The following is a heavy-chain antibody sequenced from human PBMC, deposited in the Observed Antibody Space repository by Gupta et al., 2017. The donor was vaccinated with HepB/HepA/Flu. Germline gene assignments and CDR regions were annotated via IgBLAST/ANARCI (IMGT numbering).Heavy chain of an antibody. CDR3: AHSVTVPGSADWFDP. CDR2: IYWDDDE. Sequence: QITLKESGPMLVKPTQTRTLTCTFSGLSLSTSGVGVGWIRQPPGKALEWLALIYWDDDERYSPSLQNRLTITKDTSKNQVVLTMTNMDPVDTATYYCAHSVTVPGSADWFDPWGQGTLVTVSS. CDR1: GLSLSTSGVG. J-gene: IGHJ5*02. D-gene: IGHD6-19*01. V-gene: IGHV2-5*02.